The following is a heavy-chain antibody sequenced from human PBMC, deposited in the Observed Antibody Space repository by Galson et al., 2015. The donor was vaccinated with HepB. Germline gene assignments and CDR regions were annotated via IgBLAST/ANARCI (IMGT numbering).Heavy chain of an antibody. Sequence: SLRLSCAASGFTFSSYWMSWVRQAPGKGLEWVANIKQDGSEKYYVDSVKGRFTISRDNAKNPLYLQMNSLRAEDTAVYYCARGMYSSSWYRVPLDYRGQGTLVTVSS. V-gene: IGHV3-7*04. D-gene: IGHD6-13*01. CDR1: GFTFSSYW. CDR2: IKQDGSEK. J-gene: IGHJ4*02. CDR3: ARGMYSSSWYRVPLDY.